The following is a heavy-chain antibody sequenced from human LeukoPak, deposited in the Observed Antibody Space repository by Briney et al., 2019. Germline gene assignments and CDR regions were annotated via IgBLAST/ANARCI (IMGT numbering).Heavy chain of an antibody. D-gene: IGHD3-10*01. Sequence: SVTLSLTCSVSVGSISSYYGSWIRQPPGKGLEGMGYIYYRGSTNHYPALKRRVTIAVDTSKNQFSLRVRSVTVADTAVYFCARLWFGELDDTFDIWGQATMVTVPS. CDR2: IYYRGST. J-gene: IGHJ3*02. V-gene: IGHV4-59*08. CDR3: ARLWFGELDDTFDI. CDR1: VGSISSYY.